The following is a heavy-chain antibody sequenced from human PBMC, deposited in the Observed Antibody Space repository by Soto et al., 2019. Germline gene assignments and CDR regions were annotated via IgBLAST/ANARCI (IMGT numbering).Heavy chain of an antibody. CDR3: ARAYGDYDGGGYYYYMDV. Sequence: ASVKVSCKASGYTFTSYGISWVRQAPGQGLEWMGWISAYNGNTNYAQKLQGRVTMTTDTSTSTAYMELRSLRSDDTAVYYCARAYGDYDGGGYYYYMDVWGKGTTVTVSS. J-gene: IGHJ6*03. CDR1: GYTFTSYG. V-gene: IGHV1-18*01. CDR2: ISAYNGNT. D-gene: IGHD4-17*01.